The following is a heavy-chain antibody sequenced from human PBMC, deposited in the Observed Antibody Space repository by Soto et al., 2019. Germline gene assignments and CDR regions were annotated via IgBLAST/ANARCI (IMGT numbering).Heavy chain of an antibody. V-gene: IGHV3-23*01. Sequence: PGGSLRLSCAASGFSVRTNYMSWVRQAPGKGLERVSSISGSGGSTYYADSVKGRFIISRDNSKSTLYLQMNSLRAEDTALYYCATGTFNFDSWGQGALVTVSS. CDR1: GFSVRTNY. J-gene: IGHJ4*02. CDR3: ATGTFNFDS. CDR2: ISGSGGST.